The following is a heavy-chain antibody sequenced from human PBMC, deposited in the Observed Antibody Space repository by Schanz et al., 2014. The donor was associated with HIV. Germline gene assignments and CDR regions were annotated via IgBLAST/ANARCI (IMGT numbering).Heavy chain of an antibody. Sequence: QVRVIQSGSELKKPGASVTVSCKTSANTFPDLDVHWVRQAPGQGLEWMAVINTSGGGTSDARQGRVAVTRDTSTSTVYMDLRNLRFEDSAVYYCARERMATGGFDVWGQGTTVTVSS. CDR3: ARERMATGGFDV. J-gene: IGHJ6*02. CDR1: ANTFPDLD. CDR2: INTSGGGT. D-gene: IGHD2-15*01. V-gene: IGHV1-46*01.